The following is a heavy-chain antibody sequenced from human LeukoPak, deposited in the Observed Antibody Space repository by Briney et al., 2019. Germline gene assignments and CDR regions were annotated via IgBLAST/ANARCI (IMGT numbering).Heavy chain of an antibody. V-gene: IGHV4-34*12. CDR1: GGSFSGFN. D-gene: IGHD6-13*01. CDR3: ARARIAAAGPYFDY. Sequence: SETLSLTCAVYGGSFSGFNWGWLRPPPGKGLEGSGEIIHSGSTYYNTSLKRRVTISVKTSKNTFSLKLSSVTAAATAVYYCARARIAAAGPYFDYWGQGTLVTVSS. CDR2: IIHSGST. J-gene: IGHJ4*02.